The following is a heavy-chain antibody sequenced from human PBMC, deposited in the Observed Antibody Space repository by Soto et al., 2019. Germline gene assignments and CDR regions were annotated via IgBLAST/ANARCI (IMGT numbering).Heavy chain of an antibody. Sequence: ASVKVSCKASGYTFTSYGISWVRQAPGQGLEWMGWISAYNGNTNYAQKLQGRVTMTTDTSTSTAYMELRSLRSDDTAVYYCAREGYSNYAHNYYYYYMDVWGKGTTVTVSS. CDR2: ISAYNGNT. V-gene: IGHV1-18*01. D-gene: IGHD4-4*01. CDR1: GYTFTSYG. CDR3: AREGYSNYAHNYYYYYMDV. J-gene: IGHJ6*03.